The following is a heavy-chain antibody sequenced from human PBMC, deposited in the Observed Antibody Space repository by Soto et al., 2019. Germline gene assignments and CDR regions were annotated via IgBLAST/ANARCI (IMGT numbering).Heavy chain of an antibody. CDR3: ARDLDADCSGTSCSSWSEV. CDR1: GGSFSGYY. D-gene: IGHD2-2*01. J-gene: IGHJ4*02. CDR2: INHSGST. Sequence: SETLSVTCAVYGGSFSGYYWSWIRQPPGKGLEWIGEINHSGSTNYNPSLKSRVTISVDTSKNQFSLKLSSVTAADTAVYYCARDLDADCSGTSCSSWSEVWGQGTLVSLSS. V-gene: IGHV4-34*01.